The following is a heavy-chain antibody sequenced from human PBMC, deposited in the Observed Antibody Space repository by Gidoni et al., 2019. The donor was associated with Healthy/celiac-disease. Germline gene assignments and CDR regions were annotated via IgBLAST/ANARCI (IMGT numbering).Heavy chain of an antibody. Sequence: QVQLQESGPGLVKPSKTLSLPCTVSGGSIRSGGYYWSRIRQHPGKGLEWIGYIYYSGSTYYNPSLKSRVTISVDTSKNQFSLKLSSVTAADTAVYYCARDGGREQWLSGWGQGTLVTVSS. CDR1: GGSIRSGGYY. CDR3: ARDGGREQWLSG. D-gene: IGHD6-19*01. V-gene: IGHV4-31*03. CDR2: IYYSGST. J-gene: IGHJ4*02.